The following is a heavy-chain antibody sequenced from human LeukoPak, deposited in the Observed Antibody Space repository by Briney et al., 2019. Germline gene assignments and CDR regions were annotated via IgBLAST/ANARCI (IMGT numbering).Heavy chain of an antibody. CDR2: IIPIFGTA. CDR1: GGTFSSYA. V-gene: IGHV1-69*05. Sequence: SVKVSCKASGGTFSSYAISWVRQAPGQGLEWMGRIIPIFGTANYAQKFQGRVTITTDESTSTACMELSSLRSEDTAVYYCARDPVVAATQRPNFDIWGQGTMVTVSS. D-gene: IGHD2-15*01. J-gene: IGHJ3*02. CDR3: ARDPVVAATQRPNFDI.